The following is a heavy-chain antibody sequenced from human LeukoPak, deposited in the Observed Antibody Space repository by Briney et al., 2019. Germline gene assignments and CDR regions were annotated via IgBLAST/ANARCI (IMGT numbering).Heavy chain of an antibody. CDR1: GGTFSSYA. V-gene: IGHV1-2*02. D-gene: IGHD3-16*02. Sequence: ASVKVSCKVSGGTFSSYAISWVRQAPGQGLEWMGWINPNSGGTNYAQKFQGRVTMTRDTSISTAYMELSRLRSDDTAVYYCASGLRLHYDYVWGSYRLDYWGQGTLVTVSS. CDR2: INPNSGGT. J-gene: IGHJ4*02. CDR3: ASGLRLHYDYVWGSYRLDY.